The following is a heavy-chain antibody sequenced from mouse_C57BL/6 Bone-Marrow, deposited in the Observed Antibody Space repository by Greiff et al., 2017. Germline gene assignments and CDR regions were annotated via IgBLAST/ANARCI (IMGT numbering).Heavy chain of an antibody. J-gene: IGHJ1*03. CDR2: ISSGSSTI. D-gene: IGHD1-1*01. CDR1: GFTFSDYG. V-gene: IGHV5-17*01. CDR3: ARDITTVVATNWYFDV. Sequence: EVQLVESGGGLVKPGGSLKLSCAASGFTFSDYGMHWVRQAPEKGLEWVAYISSGSSTIYYADTVKGRFTISRDTAKNTLFLQMTSLRSEDTAMYYCARDITTVVATNWYFDVWGTGTTVTGSS.